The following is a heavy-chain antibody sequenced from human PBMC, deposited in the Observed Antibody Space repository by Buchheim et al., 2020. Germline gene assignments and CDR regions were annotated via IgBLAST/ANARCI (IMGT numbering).Heavy chain of an antibody. Sequence: EVQLVESGGGLVQPGGSLRLSCAASGFTFSSYDMHWVRQATGKGLEWVSAIGTAGDTYYPGSVTGRFTISRENAKNSLYLQMNSLRAGDTAVYYCARASITIVGVEPARGMDVWGQGTT. CDR1: GFTFSSYD. CDR2: IGTAGDT. J-gene: IGHJ6*02. V-gene: IGHV3-13*04. CDR3: ARASITIVGVEPARGMDV. D-gene: IGHD3-3*01.